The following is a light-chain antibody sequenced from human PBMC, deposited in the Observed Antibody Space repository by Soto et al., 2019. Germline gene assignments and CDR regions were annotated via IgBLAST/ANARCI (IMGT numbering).Light chain of an antibody. CDR3: CSNAGGPKLR. J-gene: IGLJ2*01. V-gene: IGLV2-8*01. Sequence: QSALTQPPSASGSPGQSVTISCTGTSSDVGAYDYVSWYQHHPGKAPQLMIYEVRKRPSGVPGRFSGSKSGSTASLTVSGLQAEDEADYYCCSNAGGPKLRFGGGTKLTVL. CDR2: EVR. CDR1: SSDVGAYDY.